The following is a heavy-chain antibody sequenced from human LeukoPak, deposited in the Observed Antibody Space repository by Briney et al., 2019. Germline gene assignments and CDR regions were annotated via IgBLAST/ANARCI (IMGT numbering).Heavy chain of an antibody. J-gene: IGHJ4*02. CDR2: ISAYNGNT. CDR3: ARLDYYGSGSYYNVGNDY. D-gene: IGHD3-10*01. CDR1: VYTFTNYG. V-gene: IGHV1-18*01. Sequence: ASVNVSFKSSVYTFTNYGISWVRQAPGQGLEWMGWISAYNGNTNYAQELQGRVTMTTDTSTSTAYMELRSLRSDDTAVYYCARLDYYGSGSYYNVGNDYWGQGTLVTVSS.